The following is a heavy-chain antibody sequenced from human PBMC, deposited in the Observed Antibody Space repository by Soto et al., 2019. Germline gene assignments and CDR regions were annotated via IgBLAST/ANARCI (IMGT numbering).Heavy chain of an antibody. D-gene: IGHD3-22*01. J-gene: IGHJ5*02. CDR3: ARRGWDYYDSSGYYYNWFDP. Sequence: QVQRVQSGAEVKKPGSSVKVSCKASGGTFSSYAISWVRQAPGQGLEWMGGIIPIFGTANYAQKFQGRVTITADKSTSTAYMELSSLRSEDTAVYYCARRGWDYYDSSGYYYNWFDPWGQGTLVTVSS. CDR2: IIPIFGTA. CDR1: GGTFSSYA. V-gene: IGHV1-69*06.